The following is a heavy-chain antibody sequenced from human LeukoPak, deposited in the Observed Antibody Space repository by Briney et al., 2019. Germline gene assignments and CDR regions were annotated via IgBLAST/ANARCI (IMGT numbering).Heavy chain of an antibody. J-gene: IGHJ2*01. V-gene: IGHV4-34*01. CDR2: INHSGST. CDR1: GGSFSGYY. Sequence: PSETLSLTCAVYGGSFSGYYWSWIRQPPGKGLEWIGEINHSGSTNYNPSLKSRVTISVDTSKNQFSLKLSSVTAADTAVYYCARLWYDSSGDRNTYWYFDLWGRGTLVTVSS. D-gene: IGHD3-22*01. CDR3: ARLWYDSSGDRNTYWYFDL.